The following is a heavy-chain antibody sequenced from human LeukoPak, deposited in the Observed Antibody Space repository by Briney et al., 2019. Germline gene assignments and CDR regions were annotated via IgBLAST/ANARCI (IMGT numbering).Heavy chain of an antibody. CDR1: GYTFTGYY. V-gene: IGHV1-2*02. CDR3: ARAYGSGSYSANWFDP. CDR2: INLNSGGT. J-gene: IGHJ5*02. Sequence: ASVKVSCKASGYTFTGYYMHWVRQAPGHGLEWMGWINLNSGGTNYAQKFQGRVTMTRDTSISTAYMELSRLRSDDTAVYYCARAYGSGSYSANWFDPWGQGTLVTVSS. D-gene: IGHD3-10*01.